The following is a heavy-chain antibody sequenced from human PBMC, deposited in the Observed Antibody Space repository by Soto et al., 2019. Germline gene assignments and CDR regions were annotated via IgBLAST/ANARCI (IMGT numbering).Heavy chain of an antibody. CDR3: AKSKPPPNHCSSTSCPPFLYYYYYGMDV. CDR1: GFTFSSYG. CDR2: ISYDGSNK. J-gene: IGHJ6*02. Sequence: HPGGSLRLSCAASGFTFSSYGMHWVRQAPGKGLEWVAVISYDGSNKYYADSVKGRFTISRDNSKNTLYLQMNSLRAEDTAVYYCAKSKPPPNHCSSTSCPPFLYYYYYGMDVWGQGTTVTVSS. V-gene: IGHV3-30*18. D-gene: IGHD2-2*01.